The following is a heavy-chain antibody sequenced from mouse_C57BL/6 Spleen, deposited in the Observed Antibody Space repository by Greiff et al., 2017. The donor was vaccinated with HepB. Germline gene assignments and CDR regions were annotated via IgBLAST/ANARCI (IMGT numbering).Heavy chain of an antibody. CDR1: GFTFTDYY. D-gene: IGHD4-1*01. J-gene: IGHJ2*01. CDR3: ARFLSGTYYFDY. Sequence: DVMLVESGGGLVQPGGSLSLSCAASGFTFTDYYMSWVRQPPGKALEWLGFIRNKANGYTTAYSASVKGRFTISRDNSQSILYLQMNALRAEDGATYYCARFLSGTYYFDYWGQGTTLTVSS. CDR2: IRNKANGYTT. V-gene: IGHV7-3*01.